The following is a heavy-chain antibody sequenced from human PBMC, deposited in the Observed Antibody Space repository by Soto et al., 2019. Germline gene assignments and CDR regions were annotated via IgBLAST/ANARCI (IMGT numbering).Heavy chain of an antibody. V-gene: IGHV3-23*01. CDR3: AKVGRTPLRYYGMDV. CDR2: ISGSGGST. Sequence: PGGSLRLSCAASGLTFSSYAMSWVRQAPGKGLEWVSAISGSGGSTYYADSVKGRFTISRDNSKNTLYLQMNSLRAEDTAVYYCAKVGRTPLRYYGMDVWGQGTTVTVSS. J-gene: IGHJ6*02. D-gene: IGHD2-2*01. CDR1: GLTFSSYA.